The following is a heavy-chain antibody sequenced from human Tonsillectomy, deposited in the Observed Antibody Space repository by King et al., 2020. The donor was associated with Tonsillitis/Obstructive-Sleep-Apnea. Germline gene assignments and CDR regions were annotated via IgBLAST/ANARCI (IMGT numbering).Heavy chain of an antibody. Sequence: VQLQESGPGLVKPSQTLSLTCTVSGGSISSGGYYWSWIRQHPGKGLEWIGYIYYSGSTYYNPSLKSRVTISVDTSKNQFSLKLSSVTAADTAVYYCAGEGSYYYDSSGYYQYYFDYWGQGTLSPSPQ. V-gene: IGHV4-31*03. CDR3: AGEGSYYYDSSGYYQYYFDY. J-gene: IGHJ4*02. D-gene: IGHD3-22*01. CDR2: IYYSGST. CDR1: GGSISSGGYY.